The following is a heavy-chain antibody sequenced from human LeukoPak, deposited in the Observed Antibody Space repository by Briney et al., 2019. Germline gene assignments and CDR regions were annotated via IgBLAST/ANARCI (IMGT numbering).Heavy chain of an antibody. CDR3: ASVVAVRRGY. J-gene: IGHJ4*02. D-gene: IGHD2-15*01. Sequence: GGSLRLSCAASGFTFSSYSMNWVRQAPGKGLEWVSSISSSSSYIYYADSVKGRFTISRDNAKNSLSLQMNSLRAEDRAVYYCASVVAVRRGYGGQGTLVTVSS. V-gene: IGHV3-21*01. CDR1: GFTFSSYS. CDR2: ISSSSSYI.